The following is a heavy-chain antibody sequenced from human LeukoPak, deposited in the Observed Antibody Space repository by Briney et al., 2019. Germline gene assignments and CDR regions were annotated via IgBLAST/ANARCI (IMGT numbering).Heavy chain of an antibody. J-gene: IGHJ4*02. CDR1: GFTFSSYG. V-gene: IGHV3-30*18. CDR2: ISYDGSYK. Sequence: GRSLRLSCAASGFTFSSYGMHWVRQAPGKGLEWVAVISYDGSYKYYADSVQGRFTISRDNSKNTLYLQMNSLRAEDTAVYYCAKGHIVGATMDYWGQGTLVTVSS. CDR3: AKGHIVGATMDY. D-gene: IGHD1-26*01.